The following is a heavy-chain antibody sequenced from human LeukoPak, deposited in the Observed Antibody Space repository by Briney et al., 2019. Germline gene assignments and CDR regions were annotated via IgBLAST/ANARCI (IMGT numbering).Heavy chain of an antibody. V-gene: IGHV3-21*01. Sequence: KSGGSLRLSCAASGFTFSSYSMNCVRQAPGKGLEWVSSISSTGSYIYYADSVKGRFTNSRDNAKNSLYLQMNSLRAEDTAVYYCAREMAVAGWYFDLWGRGTLVTVSS. CDR2: ISSTGSYI. D-gene: IGHD6-19*01. J-gene: IGHJ2*01. CDR3: AREMAVAGWYFDL. CDR1: GFTFSSYS.